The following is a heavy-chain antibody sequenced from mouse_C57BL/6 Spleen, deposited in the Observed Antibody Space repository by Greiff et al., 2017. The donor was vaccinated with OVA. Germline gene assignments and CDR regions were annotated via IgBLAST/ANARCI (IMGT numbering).Heavy chain of an antibody. CDR1: GYTFTDYE. CDR3: AREVLLRFYYAMDY. J-gene: IGHJ4*01. V-gene: IGHV1-15*01. Sequence: QVQLQQSGAELVRPGASVTLSCKASGYTFTDYEMHWVKQTPVHGLEWIGAIDPETGGTAYNQKFKGKATLTADKSSSTAYMQLSSLTSEDSAVYFCAREVLLRFYYAMDYWGQGTSVTVSS. D-gene: IGHD1-1*01. CDR2: IDPETGGT.